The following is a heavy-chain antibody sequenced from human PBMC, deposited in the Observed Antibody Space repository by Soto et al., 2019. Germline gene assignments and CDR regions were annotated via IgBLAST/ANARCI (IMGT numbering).Heavy chain of an antibody. D-gene: IGHD2-2*01. V-gene: IGHV3-21*06. CDR3: ARGISTTNVGDF. CDR1: GCTFSSYS. Sequence: PWGSLRLSCAASGCTFSSYSMDWVRQAPGKGLEWVSTISATSSYIYYAESVKGRFTISRDNAKSSVYLQMNSLRAEDTALYYCARGISTTNVGDFWGQGTQVTVS. J-gene: IGHJ4*02. CDR2: ISATSSYI.